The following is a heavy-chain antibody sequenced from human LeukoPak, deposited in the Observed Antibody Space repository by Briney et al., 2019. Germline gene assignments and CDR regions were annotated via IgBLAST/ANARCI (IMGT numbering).Heavy chain of an antibody. CDR2: IYCSGGST. J-gene: IGHJ4*02. CDR3: AKVVRFGELFFDY. CDR1: GFTFSSYA. Sequence: PGESLRLSCAASGFTFSSYAMSWVRQAPGKGLEWVSAIYCSGGSTYYADSVKGRFTISRDNSKNTLYLQMNSLRAEDTAVYYCAKVVRFGELFFDYWGQGTLVT. V-gene: IGHV3-23*05. D-gene: IGHD3-10*01.